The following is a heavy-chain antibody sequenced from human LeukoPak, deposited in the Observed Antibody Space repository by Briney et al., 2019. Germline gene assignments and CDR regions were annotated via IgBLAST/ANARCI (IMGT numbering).Heavy chain of an antibody. CDR3: ARSPLLLHDMDV. Sequence: PSETLSLTCAVYGGSFSGYYWSWIRQPPGKGLEWIGEINHSGSTNYNLSLKSRVTISVDTSKNQFSLKLSSVTAADTAVYYCARSPLLLHDMDVWGKGTTVTVSS. CDR1: GGSFSGYY. V-gene: IGHV4-34*01. J-gene: IGHJ6*03. D-gene: IGHD3-22*01. CDR2: INHSGST.